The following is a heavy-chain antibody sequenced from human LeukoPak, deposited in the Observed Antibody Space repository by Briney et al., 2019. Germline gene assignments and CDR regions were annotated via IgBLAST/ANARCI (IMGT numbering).Heavy chain of an antibody. CDR1: GGSISSSSYY. CDR2: IYYSGST. V-gene: IGHV4-39*01. Sequence: SETLSLTCTVSGGSISSSSYYWGWIRQPPGQGLEWIGSIYYSGSTYYNPSLKSRVTISVDTSKNQFSLKLSSVTAADTAVYYCAPRGWYYDFWSGYSPIDPWGQGTLVTVSS. J-gene: IGHJ5*02. D-gene: IGHD3-3*01. CDR3: APRGWYYDFWSGYSPIDP.